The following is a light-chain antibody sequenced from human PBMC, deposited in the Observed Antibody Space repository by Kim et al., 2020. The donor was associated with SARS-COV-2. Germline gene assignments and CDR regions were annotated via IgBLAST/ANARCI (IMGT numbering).Light chain of an antibody. Sequence: SASVGDRVTSTCQASQSITSWLAWYQQKPRKAPKLMIYTASSLEWGVPSRYSDSGSETEYTLTISSLQPGDFATYYCKQYNSYWTFGQRTKVDIK. CDR3: KQYNSYWT. CDR2: TAS. J-gene: IGKJ1*01. V-gene: IGKV1-5*03. CDR1: QSITSW.